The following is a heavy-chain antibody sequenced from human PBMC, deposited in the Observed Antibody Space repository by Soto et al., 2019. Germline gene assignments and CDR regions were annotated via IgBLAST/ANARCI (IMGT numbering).Heavy chain of an antibody. CDR1: GFTFKNYG. V-gene: IGHV3-33*03. Sequence: QAQLVESGGGVVQPGRSLRLSCAASGFTFKNYGMHWVRQAPGKGLEWVAVIWYDGSNKYYADSVKGRFSISRDNSKNTLFLELNSLTVEDTAVYWCASLGFAYGSGSFDPSDSWGQGTLVTVSS. CDR3: ASLGFAYGSGSFDPSDS. D-gene: IGHD3-10*01. CDR2: IWYDGSNK. J-gene: IGHJ4*02.